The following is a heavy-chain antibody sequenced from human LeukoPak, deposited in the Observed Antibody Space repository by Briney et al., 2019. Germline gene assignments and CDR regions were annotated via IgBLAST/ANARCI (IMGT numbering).Heavy chain of an antibody. D-gene: IGHD5-12*01. V-gene: IGHV4-31*03. CDR3: ARGSDIVATIWFDP. CDR1: GGSIGSGDYY. CDR2: IYYSGST. Sequence: SETLSLTCTVSGGSIGSGDYYWSWIRQRPGKGLEWIGYIYYSGSTYYNPSLKSRVTISGDTSKNQFSLKLSSVTAADTAVYYCARGSDIVATIWFDPWGQGILVTVSS. J-gene: IGHJ5*02.